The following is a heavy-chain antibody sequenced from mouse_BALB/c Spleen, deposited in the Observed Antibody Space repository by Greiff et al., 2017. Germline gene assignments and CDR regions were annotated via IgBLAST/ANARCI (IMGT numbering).Heavy chain of an antibody. J-gene: IGHJ2*01. Sequence: EVQLQESGPSLVKPSQTLSLTCSVTGDSITSGYWNWIRKFPGNKLEYMGYISYSGSTYYNPSLKSRISITRDTSKNQYYLQLNSVTTEDTATYYCATVFYDGYYGYFDYWGQGTTLTVSS. CDR3: ATVFYDGYYGYFDY. V-gene: IGHV3-8*02. CDR2: ISYSGST. D-gene: IGHD2-3*01. CDR1: GDSITSGY.